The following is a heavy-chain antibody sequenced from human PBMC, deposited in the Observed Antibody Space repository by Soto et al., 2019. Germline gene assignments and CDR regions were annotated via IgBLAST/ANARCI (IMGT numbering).Heavy chain of an antibody. Sequence: PSETLSLTCAVSGGSISSSNWWSWVRQPPGKGLEWIGEIYHSGSTNYNPSLKSRVTISVDKSKNQFSLKLSSVTAADTAVYYCARDKGLYCSSTSCYAHYYYGMDVWGQGTTVTVSS. J-gene: IGHJ6*02. CDR2: IYHSGST. V-gene: IGHV4-4*02. D-gene: IGHD2-2*01. CDR3: ARDKGLYCSSTSCYAHYYYGMDV. CDR1: GGSISSSNW.